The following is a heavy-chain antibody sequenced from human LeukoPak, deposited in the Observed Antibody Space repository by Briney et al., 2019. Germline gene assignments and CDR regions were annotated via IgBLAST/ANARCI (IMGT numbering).Heavy chain of an antibody. D-gene: IGHD1-26*01. J-gene: IGHJ6*02. V-gene: IGHV3-23*01. CDR2: ISGSGGST. Sequence: GGSLRLSCAASGYTFSSYAMSWVRQAPGKGLEWVSAISGSGGSTYYADSVKGRFTISRDNSKNTLYLQMNSLRAEDTAVYYCAKDRRVVAAKYYYYYYGMDVWGQGTTVTVSS. CDR1: GYTFSSYA. CDR3: AKDRRVVAAKYYYYYYGMDV.